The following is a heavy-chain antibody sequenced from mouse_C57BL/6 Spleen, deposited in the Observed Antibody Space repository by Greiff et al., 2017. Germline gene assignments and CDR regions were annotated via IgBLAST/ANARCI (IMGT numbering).Heavy chain of an antibody. V-gene: IGHV1-53*01. CDR1: GYTFTSYW. Sequence: QVQLQQSGTELVKPGASVKLSCKASGYTFTSYWMHWVKQRPGQGLEWIGNINPSNGGTNYNEKFKGKATLTVDKSSSTAYMQLSSLTSEDSAVYYCARGLLRHYFDYWGQGTTLTVSS. D-gene: IGHD1-1*01. CDR3: ARGLLRHYFDY. J-gene: IGHJ2*01. CDR2: INPSNGGT.